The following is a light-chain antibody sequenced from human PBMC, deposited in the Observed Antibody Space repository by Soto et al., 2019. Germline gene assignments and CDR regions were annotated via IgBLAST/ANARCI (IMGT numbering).Light chain of an antibody. CDR3: QQYNSYPLT. V-gene: IGKV1-5*03. Sequence: DIQMTQSPSTLSASVGDRVTITCRASQSISSWLAWYQQKPGKAPKLLIYKASSLESGVPSRFSGSGSGTEFTLTISSLQPADFATYYCQQYNSYPLTFGGGTQVEIK. CDR1: QSISSW. CDR2: KAS. J-gene: IGKJ4*01.